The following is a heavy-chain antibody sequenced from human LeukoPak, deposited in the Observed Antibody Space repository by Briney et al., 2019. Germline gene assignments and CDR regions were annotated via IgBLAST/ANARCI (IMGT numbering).Heavy chain of an antibody. Sequence: KPSETLSLTCTVSGGSISSGSYYWSWIRQPPGKGLEWIGYIYYSGSTNYNPSLKSRVTISVDTSKNQFSLKLSSVTAADTAVYYCARAEFRGNYDFWSGHNWFDPWGQGTLVTVSS. J-gene: IGHJ5*02. D-gene: IGHD3-3*01. CDR1: GGSISSGSYY. V-gene: IGHV4-61*01. CDR3: ARAEFRGNYDFWSGHNWFDP. CDR2: IYYSGST.